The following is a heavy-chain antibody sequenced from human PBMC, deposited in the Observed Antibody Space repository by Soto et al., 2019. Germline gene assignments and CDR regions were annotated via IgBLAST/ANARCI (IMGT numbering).Heavy chain of an antibody. CDR1: GGTFSSYA. J-gene: IGHJ4*02. V-gene: IGHV1-69*13. CDR3: ELVDYYDSSGYYYRATYFDY. CDR2: IIPIFGTA. Sequence: SVKVSCKASGGTFSSYAISWVRQAPGQGLEWMGGIIPIFGTANYAQKFQGRVTITADESTSTAYMELSSLRSEDTAVYYCELVDYYDSSGYYYRATYFDYWGQGTLVTVSS. D-gene: IGHD3-22*01.